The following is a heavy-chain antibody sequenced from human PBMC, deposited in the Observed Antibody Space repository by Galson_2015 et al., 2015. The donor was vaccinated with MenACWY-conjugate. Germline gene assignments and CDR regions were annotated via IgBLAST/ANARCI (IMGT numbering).Heavy chain of an antibody. V-gene: IGHV3-23*01. J-gene: IGHJ5*02. CDR3: AKDHEMATIGWFDT. CDR1: GFTFSSYA. D-gene: IGHD5-24*01. Sequence: SLRLSCAASGFTFSSYAMSWVRQAPGKGLEWVSAISGSGGSTYYADSVKGRFTISRDNSKNTLYLQMSSLRAEDTAVYYCAKDHEMATIGWFDTWGQGTLVTVSS. CDR2: ISGSGGST.